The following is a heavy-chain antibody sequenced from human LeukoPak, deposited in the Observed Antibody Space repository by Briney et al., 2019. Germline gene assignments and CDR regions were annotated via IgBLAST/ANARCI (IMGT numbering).Heavy chain of an antibody. Sequence: SETLSLTCAVSAGSISSYYWSWIRQPAGKGLEWIGRIHTSGTTYYSPSLKSLVTMSVDTSKTQYSLNLRFVSAADTAVCYCVRLWSTDCSVGSCPHQPNYWGQGTLVTVSS. D-gene: IGHD2-15*01. J-gene: IGHJ4*02. CDR3: VRLWSTDCSVGSCPHQPNY. CDR1: AGSISSYY. CDR2: IHTSGTT. V-gene: IGHV4-4*07.